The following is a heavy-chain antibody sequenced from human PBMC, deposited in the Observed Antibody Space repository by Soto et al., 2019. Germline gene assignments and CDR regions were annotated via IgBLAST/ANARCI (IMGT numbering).Heavy chain of an antibody. CDR3: ARGRYCLTGRCFPNWFDS. J-gene: IGHJ5*01. D-gene: IGHD7-27*01. Sequence: QVQLLELGPGLVKPSQTLSLTCSVSGDSISNLDYFWAWIRQPPGQALEYIGYIYKSATTYYNPSFGSRVATAVDTSKSQFSLNVTSGTAADTAVYFCARGRYCLTGRCFPNWFDSWGQGALVTVSS. CDR2: IYKSATT. CDR1: GDSISNLDYF. V-gene: IGHV4-30-4*01.